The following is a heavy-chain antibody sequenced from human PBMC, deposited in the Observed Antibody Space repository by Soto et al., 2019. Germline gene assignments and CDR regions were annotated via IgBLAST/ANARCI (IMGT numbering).Heavy chain of an antibody. CDR1: GYTFTSYD. CDR3: ARERTGTTSMDV. CDR2: MNPNSGNT. Sequence: QVQLVQSGAEVKKPGASVKVSCKASGYTFTSYDINWVRQATGQGLEWMGWMNPNSGNTGYAQKFQGRVTRTRNTSIRTACMELSSLRSEGTAGYYCARERTGTTSMDVWGQGTTVTVSS. D-gene: IGHD1-1*01. J-gene: IGHJ6*02. V-gene: IGHV1-8*01.